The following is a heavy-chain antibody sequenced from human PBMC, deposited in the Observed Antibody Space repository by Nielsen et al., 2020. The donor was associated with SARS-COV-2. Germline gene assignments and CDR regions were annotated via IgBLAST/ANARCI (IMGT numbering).Heavy chain of an antibody. J-gene: IGHJ4*02. Sequence: ASVKVSCKVSGYTLTELSMHWVRQAPGQRLEWMGWINAGNGNTKYSQKFQGRVTITRDTSASTAYMELSSLRSEDTAVYYCARGRRDRSLTTVPPYYFDYWGQGTLVTVSS. CDR2: INAGNGNT. CDR1: GYTLTELS. CDR3: ARGRRDRSLTTVPPYYFDY. D-gene: IGHD4-17*01. V-gene: IGHV1-3*01.